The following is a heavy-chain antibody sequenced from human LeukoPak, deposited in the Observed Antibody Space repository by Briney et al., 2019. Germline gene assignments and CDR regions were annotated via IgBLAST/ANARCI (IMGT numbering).Heavy chain of an antibody. CDR1: GFTFSSYS. CDR2: ISSSSSTI. J-gene: IGHJ6*02. D-gene: IGHD3-10*01. V-gene: IGHV3-48*04. Sequence: GSLRLSCAASGFTFSSYSMNWVRQAPGKGLEWVSYISSSSSTIYYADSVKGRFTISRDNAKNSLYLQMNSLRAEDTAVYYCARDFSRLMGYYYYYGMDVWGQGTTVTVSS. CDR3: ARDFSRLMGYYYYYGMDV.